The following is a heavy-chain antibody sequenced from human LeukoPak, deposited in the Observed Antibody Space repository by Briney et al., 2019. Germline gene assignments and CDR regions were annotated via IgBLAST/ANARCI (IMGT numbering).Heavy chain of an antibody. CDR1: GFNFNDAW. J-gene: IGHJ6*02. CDR2: IKQDGSEK. Sequence: GGSLRLSCAVSGFNFNDAWMSWVRQAPGKGLEWVANIKQDGSEKYYVDSVKGRFTISRDNAKNSLYLQMNSLRAEDTAVYYCARDPDSSGYIYYYYYGMDVWGQGTTVTVSS. D-gene: IGHD3-22*01. V-gene: IGHV3-7*01. CDR3: ARDPDSSGYIYYYYYGMDV.